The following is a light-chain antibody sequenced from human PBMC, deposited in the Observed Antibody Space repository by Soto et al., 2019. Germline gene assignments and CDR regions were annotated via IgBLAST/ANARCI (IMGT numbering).Light chain of an antibody. CDR3: LLYYGGAQVL. Sequence: QAVVTKEHSLTVSPGGTVNLTCASSDGEVTSAYYTNWLQQKPGQAPRALIYSTSEKHSWTPARFSGSLLGGKAALTLSASQPEDDADDYCLLYYGGAQVLFGGGTKLTVL. V-gene: IGLV7-43*01. J-gene: IGLJ2*01. CDR1: DGEVTSAYY. CDR2: STS.